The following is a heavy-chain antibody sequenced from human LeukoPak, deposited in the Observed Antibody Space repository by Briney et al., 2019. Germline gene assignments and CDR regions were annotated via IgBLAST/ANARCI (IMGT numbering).Heavy chain of an antibody. CDR3: AREASSSSGYYYYYMDV. V-gene: IGHV1-2*02. Sequence: ASVKVSCKASGYTFTGYYMHWVRQAPGQGLEWMGWINPNSGGTNYAQKFQGRVTMTRDTSTSTAYMELSRLRSDDTAVYYCAREASSSSGYYYYYMDVWGKGTTVTVSS. CDR1: GYTFTGYY. D-gene: IGHD6-6*01. CDR2: INPNSGGT. J-gene: IGHJ6*03.